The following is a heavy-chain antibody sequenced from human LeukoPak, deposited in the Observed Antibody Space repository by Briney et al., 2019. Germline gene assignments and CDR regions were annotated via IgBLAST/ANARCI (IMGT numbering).Heavy chain of an antibody. Sequence: SETLSLTCAVSGGSISSADFYWSWIRQHPGKGLEWIGFIYYSGSAYYNPSLKSRVSISVDTSKNQFSLTLNSVTAADTAVYYCARGSDYFDYWAREPWSPSPQ. J-gene: IGHJ4*02. V-gene: IGHV4-31*11. CDR1: GGSISSADFY. CDR3: ARGSDYFDY. CDR2: IYYSGSA.